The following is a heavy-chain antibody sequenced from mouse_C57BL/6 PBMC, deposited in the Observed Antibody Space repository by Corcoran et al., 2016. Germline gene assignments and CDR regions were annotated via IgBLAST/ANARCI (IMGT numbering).Heavy chain of an antibody. V-gene: IGHV1-80*01. CDR1: GDAFSSYW. CDR3: ARRAGDYAMDY. D-gene: IGHD3-1*01. Sequence: QVQLQQSGAELVKPGASVKISCKASGDAFSSYWMNWVKQRPGKGLEWIGQIYHGDGDTNYNGKFKGKATLTADKSSSTAYMQLSSLTSEDSAVYFCARRAGDYAMDYWCQGTSVTVSS. CDR2: IYHGDGDT. J-gene: IGHJ4*01.